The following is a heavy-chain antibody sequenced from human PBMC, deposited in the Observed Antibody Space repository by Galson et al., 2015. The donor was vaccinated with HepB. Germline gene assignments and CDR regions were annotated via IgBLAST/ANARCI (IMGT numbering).Heavy chain of an antibody. CDR2: ISGSGGST. D-gene: IGHD2-21*02. CDR1: GFTFSSYA. Sequence: SLRLSCAASGFTFSSYAMSWVRQAPGKGLEWVSAISGSGGSTYYADSVKGRFTISRDNSKNTLYLQMNSLRAEDTAVYYCAKGLRLRMSPFDYWGQGTLVTVSS. V-gene: IGHV3-23*01. CDR3: AKGLRLRMSPFDY. J-gene: IGHJ4*02.